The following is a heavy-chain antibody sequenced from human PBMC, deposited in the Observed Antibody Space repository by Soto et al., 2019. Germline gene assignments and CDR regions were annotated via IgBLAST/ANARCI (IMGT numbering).Heavy chain of an antibody. Sequence: ASVKVSCKASGYPFTSYGINCVRQAPGQGLEWMGWINIYNGDTNYAEKVQGRVTMSTDTSKATVYMELRSLSSDDTAVYYCARQYSGAYYIYWGQGTLVTVSS. CDR2: INIYNGDT. CDR3: ARQYSGAYYIY. D-gene: IGHD1-26*01. V-gene: IGHV1-18*04. CDR1: GYPFTSYG. J-gene: IGHJ4*02.